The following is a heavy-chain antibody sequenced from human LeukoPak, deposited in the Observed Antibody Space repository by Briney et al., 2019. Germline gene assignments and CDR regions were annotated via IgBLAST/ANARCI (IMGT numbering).Heavy chain of an antibody. Sequence: GGSLRLSCAASGFTFSSYSMNWVRQAPGKGLEWVSSISSSSSYIYYADSVKGRFTISRDSAKNSLYLQMNSLRAEDTAVYYCARDGALYSGYDYYYYYYGMDVWGQGTTVTVSS. V-gene: IGHV3-21*01. J-gene: IGHJ6*02. CDR1: GFTFSSYS. D-gene: IGHD5-12*01. CDR2: ISSSSSYI. CDR3: ARDGALYSGYDYYYYYYGMDV.